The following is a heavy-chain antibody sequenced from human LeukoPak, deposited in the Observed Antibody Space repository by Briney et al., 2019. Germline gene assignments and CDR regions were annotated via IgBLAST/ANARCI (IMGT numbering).Heavy chain of an antibody. D-gene: IGHD5-12*01. J-gene: IGHJ4*02. CDR3: ARAPASYSGYDYYFDY. CDR1: GYTFTSYA. Sequence: ASVKVSCKASGYTFTSYAMHWVRQAPGQRLEWMGWINAGNGNTKYSQKFQGRVTITRDASASTAYMELSSLRSEDTAVYYCARAPASYSGYDYYFDYWGQGTLVTVSS. V-gene: IGHV1-3*01. CDR2: INAGNGNT.